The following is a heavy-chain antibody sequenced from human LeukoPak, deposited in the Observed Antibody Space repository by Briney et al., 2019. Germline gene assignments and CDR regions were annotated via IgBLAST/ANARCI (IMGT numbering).Heavy chain of an antibody. CDR3: AKDNPAYYDFWSGYYPYYFDY. Sequence: GGSLRLSCAASGFTFSSYGMHWVRQAPGKGLEWVAVISYDGSNKYYADSVKGRFTISRDNSKNTLYLQMNSLRAEDTAVYYCAKDNPAYYDFWSGYYPYYFDYWGQGTLVTVSS. V-gene: IGHV3-30*18. CDR2: ISYDGSNK. D-gene: IGHD3-3*01. J-gene: IGHJ4*02. CDR1: GFTFSSYG.